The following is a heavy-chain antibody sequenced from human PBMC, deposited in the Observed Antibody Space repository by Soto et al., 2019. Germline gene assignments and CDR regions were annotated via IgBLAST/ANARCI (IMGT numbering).Heavy chain of an antibody. J-gene: IGHJ5*02. V-gene: IGHV1-69*06. Sequence: QVQLVQSGAEVKKPGSSVKVSCKASGGTFSSYAISWVRQAPGQGLEWMGGIIPIFGTANYAQKFQGRVTITADKSTSTASMELSSLRSEDTAVYYCARSRVDCSSTSCPPGSWFDPWGQGTLVTVSS. CDR1: GGTFSSYA. CDR2: IIPIFGTA. CDR3: ARSRVDCSSTSCPPGSWFDP. D-gene: IGHD2-2*01.